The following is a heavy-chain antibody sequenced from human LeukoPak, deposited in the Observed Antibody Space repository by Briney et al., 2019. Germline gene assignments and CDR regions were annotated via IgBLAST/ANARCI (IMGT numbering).Heavy chain of an antibody. D-gene: IGHD1-26*01. CDR3: SWGGRGGTRRGFDY. CDR1: GFTFSSYE. Sequence: GGSLRLSCAASGFTFSSYEMNWVRQAPGKGLEWVSYISTSGSTIYYADSVKGRFTISRDNAKNSLYLQMNSLRAEDTAVYYCSWGGRGGTRRGFDYWGQGTPVSVSS. J-gene: IGHJ4*02. CDR2: ISTSGSTI. V-gene: IGHV3-48*03.